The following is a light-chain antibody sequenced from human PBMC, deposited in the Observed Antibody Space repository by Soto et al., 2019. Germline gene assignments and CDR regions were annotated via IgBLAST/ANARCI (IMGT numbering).Light chain of an antibody. Sequence: NFMLTQPHSMSESPGKTVTISCTRSGGSIASNHVQWYQQRPGSAPTTVIYKNDQRPSGVPDRFSGSIDSSSNSASLTISGLKTEDEADFYCQSYDSNSVVFGGGTKLTVL. V-gene: IGLV6-57*04. CDR3: QSYDSNSVV. CDR1: GGSIASNH. CDR2: KND. J-gene: IGLJ2*01.